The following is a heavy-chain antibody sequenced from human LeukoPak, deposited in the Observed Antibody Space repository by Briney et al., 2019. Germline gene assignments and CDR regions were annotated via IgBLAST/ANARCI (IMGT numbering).Heavy chain of an antibody. J-gene: IGHJ4*02. D-gene: IGHD5-12*01. CDR2: IYYSGST. V-gene: IGHV4-59*01. Sequence: PSETLSLTCTVSGGSISSYYWSWTRQPPGKGLEWIGYIYYSGSTNYNPSLKSRVTISVDTSKNQFSLKLSSVTAADTAVYYCASTGYSGYESNYWGQGTLVTVSS. CDR3: ASTGYSGYESNY. CDR1: GGSISSYY.